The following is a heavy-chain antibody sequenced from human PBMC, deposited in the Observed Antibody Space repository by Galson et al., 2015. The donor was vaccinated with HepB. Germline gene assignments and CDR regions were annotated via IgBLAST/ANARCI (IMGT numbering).Heavy chain of an antibody. Sequence: SLRLSCAASGFTFSSYAMHWVRQAPGKGLEWVAVISYDGSNKYYADSVKGRFTISRDNSKNTLYLQMNSLRAEDTAAYYCARDVYSSGWPDYWGQGTLVTVSS. D-gene: IGHD6-19*01. V-gene: IGHV3-30*04. CDR3: ARDVYSSGWPDY. J-gene: IGHJ4*02. CDR1: GFTFSSYA. CDR2: ISYDGSNK.